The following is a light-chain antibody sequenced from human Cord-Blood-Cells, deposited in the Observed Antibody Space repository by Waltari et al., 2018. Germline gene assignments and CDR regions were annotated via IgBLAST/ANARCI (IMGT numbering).Light chain of an antibody. Sequence: QPAPTQPRSVSGSPGQSVTISCTGTSSVVGGYNYVSWYQQHPGKAPKIMIYDVSKRPSGVPDRFSGSKSGNTASLTISGLQAEDEADYYCCSYAGSYSYVFGTGTKVTVL. CDR2: DVS. CDR1: SSVVGGYNY. CDR3: CSYAGSYSYV. V-gene: IGLV2-11*01. J-gene: IGLJ1*01.